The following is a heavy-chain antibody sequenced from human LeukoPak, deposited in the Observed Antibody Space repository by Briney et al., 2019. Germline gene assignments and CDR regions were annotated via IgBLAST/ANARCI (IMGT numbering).Heavy chain of an antibody. Sequence: SQTLSLTCSVSGGSISSGDYYWSWIRQPPGKGLEWIGYIYYSGSTYYKPSLKSRVTISVDTSKNQFSLKLSSVTAADTAVYYCARGRFLDAFDSWGQGTMVTVSS. J-gene: IGHJ3*02. D-gene: IGHD3-3*01. CDR2: IYYSGST. V-gene: IGHV4-30-4*01. CDR1: GGSISSGDYY. CDR3: ARGRFLDAFDS.